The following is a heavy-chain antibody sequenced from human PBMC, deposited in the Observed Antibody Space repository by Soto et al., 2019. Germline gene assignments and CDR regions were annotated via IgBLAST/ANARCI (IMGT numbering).Heavy chain of an antibody. CDR1: GVSITSGDYY. Sequence: QVQLQESGPGLVKPSQTLSLTCTVSGVSITSGDYYWNWIRQPPGKGLEWIGSIYYSGSTYYSPSLKSRVSLSLGTSKNQFSLKLSSVTAADTAVYYCVRGDPGACSSTSCSDAFDLWGRGAKVAVSS. J-gene: IGHJ3*01. D-gene: IGHD2-2*01. CDR3: VRGDPGACSSTSCSDAFDL. V-gene: IGHV4-30-4*01. CDR2: IYYSGST.